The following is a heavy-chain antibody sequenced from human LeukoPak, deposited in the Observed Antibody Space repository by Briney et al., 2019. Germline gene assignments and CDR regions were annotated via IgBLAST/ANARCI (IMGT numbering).Heavy chain of an antibody. J-gene: IGHJ4*02. CDR3: VKGRADSGSQY. CDR1: GFTFSSYA. Sequence: GGSLRLSCAASGFTFSSYAMHWVRQAPGKGLEWVAVISYDGSNKYYADSVKGRFTISRDNSKNTLYLQMSSLRAEDTAVYYCVKGRADSGSQYWGQGTLVTVSS. CDR2: ISYDGSNK. D-gene: IGHD1-26*01. V-gene: IGHV3-30*14.